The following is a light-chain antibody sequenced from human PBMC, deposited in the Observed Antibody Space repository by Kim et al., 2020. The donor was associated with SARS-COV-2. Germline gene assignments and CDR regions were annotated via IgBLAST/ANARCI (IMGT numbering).Light chain of an antibody. CDR2: AAS. Sequence: IQVTQSPSSLSASVGDRVTITCRASDTVVTYLNWYQQKPGKAPKLLIYAASKLQTGVPSRFSGSGYGTHFTLTISSLQPDDFATYYCQQTYRLSSFGAGTKVDIK. J-gene: IGKJ3*01. CDR3: QQTYRLSS. V-gene: IGKV1-39*01. CDR1: DTVVTY.